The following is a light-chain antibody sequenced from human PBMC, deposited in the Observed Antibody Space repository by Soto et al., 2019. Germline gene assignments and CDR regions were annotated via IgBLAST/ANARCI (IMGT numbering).Light chain of an antibody. Sequence: QSVLTQPASVSGSPGQSITISCTGTSSDVGAYNYVSWYQQHPGKAPKLMIYEVSNRPSGVSNRFSGSKSANTASLTISGLQAGDEADYYCSSYTCSSTWLFGGGTKLTVL. CDR1: SSDVGAYNY. CDR3: SSYTCSSTWL. V-gene: IGLV2-14*03. J-gene: IGLJ3*02. CDR2: EVS.